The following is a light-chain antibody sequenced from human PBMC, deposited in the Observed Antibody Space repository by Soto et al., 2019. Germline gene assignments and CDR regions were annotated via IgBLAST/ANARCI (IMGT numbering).Light chain of an antibody. Sequence: DILMTQSPLSLPVTLGQPASISCRSSQSLVYSDGNTYLNWCQQRPGQAPRLLIYGASTRAAGIPDRFSGSGSGTDFTLTITRLEPEDSAVYFCQQYTGPPTTFGQGTRLEIK. J-gene: IGKJ5*01. CDR1: QSLVYSDGNTY. V-gene: IGKV2-30*01. CDR3: QQYTGPPTT. CDR2: GAS.